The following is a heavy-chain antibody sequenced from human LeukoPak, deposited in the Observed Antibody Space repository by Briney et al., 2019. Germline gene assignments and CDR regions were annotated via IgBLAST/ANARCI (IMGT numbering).Heavy chain of an antibody. CDR2: IYYSGST. Sequence: SETLSLTCTVSGGSISSGDYYWSWLRQPPGKGLEWIGYIYYSGSTYYNPSLKSRVTISVDTSKNQFSLKLSSATAADTAVYYCARAGYSYGYNFDYWGQGTLVTVSS. V-gene: IGHV4-30-4*08. CDR1: GGSISSGDYY. J-gene: IGHJ4*02. CDR3: ARAGYSYGYNFDY. D-gene: IGHD5-18*01.